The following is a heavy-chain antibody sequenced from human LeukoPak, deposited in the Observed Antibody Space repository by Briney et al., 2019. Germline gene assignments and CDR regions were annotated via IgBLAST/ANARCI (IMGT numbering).Heavy chain of an antibody. Sequence: PGRSLRLSCAASGFTFSSYAMSWVRQAPGKGLEWVSTITASGGTYYADSLKGRFIISRDTSKNTLYLQINSLRAEDTAVYYCAKRGRYYFDQWGQGTLVTVSS. J-gene: IGHJ4*02. V-gene: IGHV3-23*01. CDR1: GFTFSSYA. CDR2: ITASGGT. CDR3: AKRGRYYFDQ.